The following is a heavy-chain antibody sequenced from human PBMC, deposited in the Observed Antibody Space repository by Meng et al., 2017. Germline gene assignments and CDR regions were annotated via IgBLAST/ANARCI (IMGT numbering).Heavy chain of an antibody. V-gene: IGHV1-69*05. CDR2: IIPIFGTA. CDR1: GGTFSSYA. J-gene: IGHJ5*02. Sequence: AEVNEPGASVTVACTASGGTFSSYAISWVRPAPGQGLEWMGGIIPIFGTANYAQKFQGRVTITTDESTSTAYMELSSLRSEDTAVYYCARGGIAAALPWFDPWGQGTLVTVSS. CDR3: ARGGIAAALPWFDP. D-gene: IGHD6-13*01.